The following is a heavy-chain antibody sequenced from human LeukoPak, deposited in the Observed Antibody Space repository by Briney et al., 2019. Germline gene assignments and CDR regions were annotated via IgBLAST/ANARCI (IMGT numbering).Heavy chain of an antibody. V-gene: IGHV4-39*01. J-gene: IGHJ3*02. CDR2: IYSSGST. CDR3: ARGRYYYDSSGYYGGAFDI. D-gene: IGHD3-22*01. Sequence: SETLSLTCNVSGVSISSSSYYWGWIRQPPGTGLEWIGSIYSSGSTYYNSSLKSRVTISIDTSKNQVSLKMSSVTAADTAVYYCARGRYYYDSSGYYGGAFDIWGQGTMVTVSS. CDR1: GVSISSSSYY.